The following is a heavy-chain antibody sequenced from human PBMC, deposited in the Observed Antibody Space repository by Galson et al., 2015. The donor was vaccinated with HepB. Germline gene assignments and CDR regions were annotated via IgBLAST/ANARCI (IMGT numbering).Heavy chain of an antibody. J-gene: IGHJ6*02. CDR1: GYSFTTYW. CDR2: IDPSDFYT. Sequence: QSGAEVKKPGESLRISCKGSGYSFTTYWINWVRQMPGKGLEWMGRIDPSDFYTDYSPSFQGHATISADKSVNTAFLYWSSLKASDTAIYYCARQSKIVVPASDQHGMDVWGQGTTVTVSS. V-gene: IGHV5-10-1*01. D-gene: IGHD3-22*01. CDR3: ARQSKIVVPASDQHGMDV.